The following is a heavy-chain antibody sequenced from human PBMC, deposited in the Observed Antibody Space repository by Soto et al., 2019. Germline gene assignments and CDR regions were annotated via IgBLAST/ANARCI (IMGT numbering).Heavy chain of an antibody. Sequence: QITLKESGPTLVKPTQTLTLTCTFSEFSLSTTGVGVGWVRQPPGKALEWLTLIYWDDDKRYSPSLKNRLTIIKDTSKNQVVLTMTNVDPVDTATYYCAAAVVESAFDFWGQGTMVTVSS. CDR2: IYWDDDK. V-gene: IGHV2-5*02. J-gene: IGHJ3*01. D-gene: IGHD2-15*01. CDR1: EFSLSTTGVG. CDR3: AAAVVESAFDF.